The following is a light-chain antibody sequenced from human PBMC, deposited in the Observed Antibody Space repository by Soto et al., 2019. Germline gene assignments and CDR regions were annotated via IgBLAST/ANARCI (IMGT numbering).Light chain of an antibody. CDR1: QSMSSW. Sequence: DIQMTQSPSTLSASVGARVPITCRASQSMSSWLAWYPQKPGKAPKLLIYDASSLESGVPSRFSGSGSGTEFTLTITSLQPDDFATYYCQHYNSYSEAFGQGTKV. CDR2: DAS. J-gene: IGKJ1*01. CDR3: QHYNSYSEA. V-gene: IGKV1-5*01.